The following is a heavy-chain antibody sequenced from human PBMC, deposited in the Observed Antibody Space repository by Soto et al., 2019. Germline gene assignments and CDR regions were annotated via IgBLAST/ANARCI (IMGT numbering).Heavy chain of an antibody. Sequence: PGESLKISCKGSGYSFSDYWIGWVRQMPGKGLEWMGIIYPGDSETRYSPSFQGQVTISVDKTINTAYLQWSSLKASDTAMYYCARPFGSSYVMDVWGQGTTDTVSS. J-gene: IGHJ6*02. CDR1: GYSFSDYW. CDR2: IYPGDSET. CDR3: ARPFGSSYVMDV. V-gene: IGHV5-51*01. D-gene: IGHD6-6*01.